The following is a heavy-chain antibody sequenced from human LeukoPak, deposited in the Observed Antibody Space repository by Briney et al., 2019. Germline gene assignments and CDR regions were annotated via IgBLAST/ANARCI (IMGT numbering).Heavy chain of an antibody. CDR2: IKQDGSKR. V-gene: IGHV3-7*05. Sequence: GGSLRLSCIASGFTLSDYYMIWVRQTPGKGLEWVANIKQDGSKRNYLGSVKGRFSISRDNAKNSLYLQMNSLSAEDTAVYYCARGGRQGTGDYWGQGTLVTVSS. CDR3: ARGGRQGTGDY. J-gene: IGHJ4*02. CDR1: GFTLSDYY. D-gene: IGHD1-14*01.